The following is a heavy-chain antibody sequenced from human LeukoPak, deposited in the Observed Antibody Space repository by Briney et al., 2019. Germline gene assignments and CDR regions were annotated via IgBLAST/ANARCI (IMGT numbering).Heavy chain of an antibody. D-gene: IGHD3-10*01. Sequence: SQTLSLTCTVSGDSISSGDYYWSWIRQPAGKGLEWIGEINHSGSTNYNPSLKSRVTISVDTSKNQFSLRLSAVTAADTAVYYCARRGVRGVIWGQGTLVTVSS. V-gene: IGHV4-61*09. CDR1: GDSISSGDYY. CDR2: INHSGST. J-gene: IGHJ4*02. CDR3: ARRGVRGVI.